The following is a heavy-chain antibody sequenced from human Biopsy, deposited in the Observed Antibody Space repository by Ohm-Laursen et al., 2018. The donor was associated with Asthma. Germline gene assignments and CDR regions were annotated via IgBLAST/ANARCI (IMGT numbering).Heavy chain of an antibody. D-gene: IGHD5-12*01. J-gene: IGHJ4*02. V-gene: IGHV3-30*18. CDR3: AKRRGYSGHDNDY. CDR1: GFMFRSFG. CDR2: ISYDGNHK. Sequence: SSLRLSCTASGFMFRSFGMHWVRQAPGKGLEWVAVISYDGNHKFYEDSVKGRFTISRDNSKNTLYLQMNSLRTEDTAVHYCAKRRGYSGHDNDYWGQGTLVIVSS.